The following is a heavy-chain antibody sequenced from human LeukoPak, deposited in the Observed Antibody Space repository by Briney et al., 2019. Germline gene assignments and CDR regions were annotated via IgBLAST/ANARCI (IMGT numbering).Heavy chain of an antibody. CDR2: ISYDGSNK. V-gene: IGHV3-30*04. D-gene: IGHD3-16*01. Sequence: GGSLRLSCAASGFTFSSYAMHWVRQAPGEGLEWVAVISYDGSNKYYADSVKGRFTISRDNSKNTLYLQMNSLRAEDTAVYYCAREMIRNNWFDPWGQGTLVTVSS. CDR3: AREMIRNNWFDP. J-gene: IGHJ5*02. CDR1: GFTFSSYA.